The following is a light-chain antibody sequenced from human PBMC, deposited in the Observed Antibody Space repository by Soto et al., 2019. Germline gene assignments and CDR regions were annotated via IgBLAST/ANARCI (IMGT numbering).Light chain of an antibody. CDR1: QSISTY. J-gene: IGKJ4*01. V-gene: IGKV1-39*01. Sequence: DIQMTQSPSSLSASVGDRVTITCRASQSISTYVNWYQQKPGKAPKLLIYAASSLQSGVSSRFSGSGSGTDFTLTISSLQPEDFATYYCQQSYTTPLTFGGGTKVEIK. CDR3: QQSYTTPLT. CDR2: AAS.